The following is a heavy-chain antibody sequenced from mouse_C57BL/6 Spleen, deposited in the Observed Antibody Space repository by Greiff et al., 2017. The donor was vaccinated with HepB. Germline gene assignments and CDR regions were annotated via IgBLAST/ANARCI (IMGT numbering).Heavy chain of an antibody. J-gene: IGHJ2*01. CDR1: GFTFSSYG. CDR3: ARTVTTVVAPLDY. V-gene: IGHV5-6*02. D-gene: IGHD1-1*01. Sequence: DVKLVESGGDLVKPGGSLKLSCAASGFTFSSYGMSWVRQTPDKRLEWVATISSGGSYTYYPDSVKGRFTISRDNAKNTLYLQMSSLKSEDTAMYYCARTVTTVVAPLDYWGQGTTLTVSS. CDR2: ISSGGSYT.